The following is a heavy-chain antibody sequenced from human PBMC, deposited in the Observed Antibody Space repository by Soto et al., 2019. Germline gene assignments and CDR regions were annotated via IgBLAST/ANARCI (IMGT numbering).Heavy chain of an antibody. J-gene: IGHJ3*01. D-gene: IGHD3-3*01. CDR1: VFTSSG. CDR3: AREGILGLFDAYDL. Sequence: VKVSCKASVFTSSGISWVRQAPGQRLEWMGWISTHNGNTIYAQKFQGRVIMTMDTSTTTVYMELRSLRPDDTAVYLCAREGILGLFDAYDLWGQGTMATVSS. V-gene: IGHV1-18*04. CDR2: ISTHNGNT.